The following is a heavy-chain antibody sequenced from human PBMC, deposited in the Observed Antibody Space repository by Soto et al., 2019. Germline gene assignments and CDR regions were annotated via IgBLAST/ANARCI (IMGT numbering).Heavy chain of an antibody. V-gene: IGHV3-48*02. CDR3: ARDSRNYLTWFDP. Sequence: EVQLVESGGGLVQPGGSLRLSCAASGFTFSSYSMNWVRQAPGKGLVWVSYISSSSSTIYYADSVKGRCTISRDNAKNSLYLQMNSLRDEDTAVYYCARDSRNYLTWFDPWGQGTLVTVSS. D-gene: IGHD4-4*01. CDR1: GFTFSSYS. CDR2: ISSSSSTI. J-gene: IGHJ5*02.